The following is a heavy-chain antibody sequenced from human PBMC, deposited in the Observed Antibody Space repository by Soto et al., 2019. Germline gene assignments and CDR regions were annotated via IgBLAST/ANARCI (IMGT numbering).Heavy chain of an antibody. Sequence: QVQLVQSGAEMREPGSSVKVSCKASGGTFSSSAINWLRQAPGQGPEWMGAIIPTFGTANYIEKFRGRVTITADTSTSTAYMEVSSLTSEDTAMYFCARSETAGHRGFDIWGQGTMVTVSS. CDR1: GGTFSSSA. V-gene: IGHV1-69*06. J-gene: IGHJ3*02. CDR3: ARSETAGHRGFDI. CDR2: IIPTFGTA. D-gene: IGHD6-19*01.